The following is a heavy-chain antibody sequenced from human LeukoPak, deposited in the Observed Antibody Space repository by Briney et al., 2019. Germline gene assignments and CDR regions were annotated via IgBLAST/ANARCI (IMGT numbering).Heavy chain of an antibody. CDR3: ARGFLLEPDY. V-gene: IGHV3-20*04. Sequence: GGSLTLSCAASGFTFDVYGITWVRHAPGKGLEWVSGINWSGDKTGYADSVKGRFTISRDNVKKSGYLQMNSLRVEDTAFYYCARGFLLEPDYWGQGTLVTVSS. CDR1: GFTFDVYG. J-gene: IGHJ4*02. D-gene: IGHD1-1*01. CDR2: INWSGDKT.